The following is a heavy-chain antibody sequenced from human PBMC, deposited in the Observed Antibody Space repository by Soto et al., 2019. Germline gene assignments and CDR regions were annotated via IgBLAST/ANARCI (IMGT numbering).Heavy chain of an antibody. J-gene: IGHJ6*02. CDR3: AREMVAPENYYYGMDV. Sequence: QVQLVESGGGVVQPGRSLRLSCAASGFTFSTYPMHWVRQAPGKGLEWVAVISSDGRDKYYADSVRGRATISRDNSKNTLYMQLNSLRTEDTAVYYCAREMVAPENYYYGMDVWGQGTTVTVSS. CDR1: GFTFSTYP. D-gene: IGHD2-15*01. V-gene: IGHV3-30*04. CDR2: ISSDGRDK.